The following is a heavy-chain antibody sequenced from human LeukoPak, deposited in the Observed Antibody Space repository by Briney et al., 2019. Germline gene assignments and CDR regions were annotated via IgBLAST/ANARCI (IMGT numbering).Heavy chain of an antibody. D-gene: IGHD4-11*01. V-gene: IGHV3-23*01. Sequence: PGGSLRLSCAASGFTFTSYSMNWVRQAPGKGLEWVSTISGGGGSTYYADSVKGRFTISRDNSKNTLYLQMNSLRAEDTAVYYCARWKYSNYIYYFDYWGQGTLVTVSS. CDR3: ARWKYSNYIYYFDY. CDR1: GFTFTSYS. J-gene: IGHJ4*02. CDR2: ISGGGGST.